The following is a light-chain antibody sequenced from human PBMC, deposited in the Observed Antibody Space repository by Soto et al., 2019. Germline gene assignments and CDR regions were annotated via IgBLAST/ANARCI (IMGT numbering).Light chain of an antibody. CDR3: QQTFSIPGT. J-gene: IGKJ1*01. CDR1: HNVGSY. V-gene: IGKV1-39*01. CDR2: GAL. Sequence: IPMTQSPSALSASVGDRVTITCRASHNVGSYLNWYQQKSGKAPTLLIYGALSLHRGVPSRFDGGGSGKEYTLAINGPQPEDFATYYCQQTFSIPGTFGEGTKVEI.